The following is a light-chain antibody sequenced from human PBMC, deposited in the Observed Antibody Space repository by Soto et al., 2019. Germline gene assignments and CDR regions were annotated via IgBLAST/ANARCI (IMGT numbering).Light chain of an antibody. Sequence: DIQMTQSPSSLSASVGDGVTIACRASQSVTTYLNWYQQKPGKAPKLLIYAASSLQSGVPSRFSASGSGTNFTPKISSLQPEDFAPYYCQQSYSTPKTFGQGTKV. CDR1: QSVTTY. CDR2: AAS. CDR3: QQSYSTPKT. J-gene: IGKJ1*01. V-gene: IGKV1-39*01.